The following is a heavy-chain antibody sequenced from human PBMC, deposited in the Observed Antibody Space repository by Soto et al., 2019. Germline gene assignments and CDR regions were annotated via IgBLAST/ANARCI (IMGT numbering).Heavy chain of an antibody. Sequence: EVQLVESGGGLVQPGGSLRLSCAASEFTFSGRSVHWVRQAPGKGLVWVSGIDKVGTDSTYAASVKGRFPSSRDNAKSTVYLQMNSLRVEDTAVYYCARGWFGPDVWGKGTTVTVSS. D-gene: IGHD3-10*01. J-gene: IGHJ6*03. V-gene: IGHV3-74*01. CDR3: ARGWFGPDV. CDR1: EFTFSGRS. CDR2: IDKVGTDS.